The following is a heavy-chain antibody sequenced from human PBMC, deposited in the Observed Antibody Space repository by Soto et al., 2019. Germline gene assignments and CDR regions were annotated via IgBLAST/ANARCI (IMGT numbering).Heavy chain of an antibody. D-gene: IGHD2-8*01. J-gene: IGHJ6*02. CDR1: GDVFRSYG. Sequence: SVKVSCKASGDVFRSYGINWVRQAPGQGLEWMGGIIPISGTTNYAQKFQGRVAITADESTDTVYMELSRLRSEDTAVYFCARARCFNGLCHTADYGMDVWGQGTTVTVSS. CDR2: IIPISGTT. CDR3: ARARCFNGLCHTADYGMDV. V-gene: IGHV1-69*13.